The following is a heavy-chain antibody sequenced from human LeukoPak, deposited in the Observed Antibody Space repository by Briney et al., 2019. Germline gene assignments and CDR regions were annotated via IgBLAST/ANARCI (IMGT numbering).Heavy chain of an antibody. Sequence: SETLSLTCAVYGGSFSGYYWSWIRQPPGKGLEWIGEINHSGSTSYNPSLKSRVTISVDTSKNQFSLKLSSVTAADTAVYYCAASSRGRITMVRGVRYYYYMDVWGKGTTVTVSS. V-gene: IGHV4-34*01. CDR1: GGSFSGYY. CDR3: AASSRGRITMVRGVRYYYYMDV. CDR2: INHSGST. D-gene: IGHD3-10*01. J-gene: IGHJ6*03.